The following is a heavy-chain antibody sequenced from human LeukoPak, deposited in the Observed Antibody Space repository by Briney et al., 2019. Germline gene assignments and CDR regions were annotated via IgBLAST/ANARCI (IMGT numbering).Heavy chain of an antibody. CDR2: IYYSGSS. CDR3: ARVYGSGYDFRGAFDI. V-gene: IGHV4-59*01. CDR1: GGSISTYY. J-gene: IGHJ3*02. D-gene: IGHD5-12*01. Sequence: SETLSLTCTVSGGSISTYYWSWIRQPPGKGLEWIGYIYYSGSSNYNPSLKSRVTVSVDTSKNQFFLKLNSVTAADTAVYYCARVYGSGYDFRGAFDIWGQGTMVTVSS.